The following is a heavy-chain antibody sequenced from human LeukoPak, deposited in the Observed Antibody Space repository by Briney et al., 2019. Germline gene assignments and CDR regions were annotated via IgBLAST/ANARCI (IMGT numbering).Heavy chain of an antibody. CDR3: ARGYGDYVDWFDP. CDR2: ISSSSSTI. Sequence: GGSLRLSCAASGFTFSSYSMNWVRQAPGKGLEWVSYISSSSSTIYYADSVEGRFTISRDNAKNSLYLQMNSLRAEDTAVYYCARGYGDYVDWFDPWGQGTLVTVSS. V-gene: IGHV3-48*01. CDR1: GFTFSSYS. D-gene: IGHD4-17*01. J-gene: IGHJ5*02.